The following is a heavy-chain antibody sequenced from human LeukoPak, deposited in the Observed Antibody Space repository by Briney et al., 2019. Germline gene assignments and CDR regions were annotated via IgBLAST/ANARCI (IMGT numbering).Heavy chain of an antibody. D-gene: IGHD5-18*01. V-gene: IGHV4-59*01. CDR3: ARTTEGGYTYGYLYYYYMDV. CDR2: IYYSGST. CDR1: GGSISSYY. J-gene: IGHJ6*03. Sequence: SETLSLTCTVSGGSISSYYWSWIRQPPGKGLEWIGYIYYSGSTNYNPSLKSRVTISVDTSKNQFSLKLTSVTAADTAVYYCARTTEGGYTYGYLYYYYMDVWGKGTTVTISS.